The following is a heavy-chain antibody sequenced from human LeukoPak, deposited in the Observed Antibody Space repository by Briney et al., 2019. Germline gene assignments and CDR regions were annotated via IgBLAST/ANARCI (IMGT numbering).Heavy chain of an antibody. V-gene: IGHV4-39*01. Sequence: SETLSLTCTVSGGSISSSSYYWGWIRQPPGKGLKWIGSIYYSGSTYYNPSLKSRVTISVDTSKNQFSLKLSSVTAADTAVYYCARGGGVDPWGQGTLVTVSS. CDR3: ARGGGVDP. D-gene: IGHD3-16*01. CDR1: GGSISSSSYY. CDR2: IYYSGST. J-gene: IGHJ5*02.